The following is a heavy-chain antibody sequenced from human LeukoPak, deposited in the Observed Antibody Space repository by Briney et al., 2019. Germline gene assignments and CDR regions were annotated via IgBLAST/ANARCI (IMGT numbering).Heavy chain of an antibody. Sequence: SETLSLTYTVSGGSISSYYWSWIRQPAGKGLEWIGRIYTSGSTNYNPSLKSRVTMSVDTSKNQFSLKLSSVTAADTAVYYCARGLGMITFGGVIDYYYGMDVWGQGTTVTVSS. D-gene: IGHD3-16*02. V-gene: IGHV4-4*07. J-gene: IGHJ6*02. CDR2: IYTSGST. CDR3: ARGLGMITFGGVIDYYYGMDV. CDR1: GGSISSYY.